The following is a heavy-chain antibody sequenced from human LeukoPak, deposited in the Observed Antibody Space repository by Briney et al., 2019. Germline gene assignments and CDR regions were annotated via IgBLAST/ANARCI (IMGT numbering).Heavy chain of an antibody. J-gene: IGHJ5*02. CDR2: IYYSGST. CDR1: GGSVSSGSYY. V-gene: IGHV4-61*01. CDR3: ASTPRQQWLVWGWFDP. D-gene: IGHD6-19*01. Sequence: SETLSLTCTVSGGSVSSGSYYWSWIRQPPGKGLEWIGYIYYSGSTNYNPSLKSRVTISVDTSKNQFSLKLSSVTAADTAVYYCASTPRQQWLVWGWFDPWGQGTLVTVSS.